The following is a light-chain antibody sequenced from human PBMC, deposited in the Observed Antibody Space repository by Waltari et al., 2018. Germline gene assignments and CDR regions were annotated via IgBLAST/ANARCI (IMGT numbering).Light chain of an antibody. J-gene: IGKJ4*01. CDR3: QQYNSYSLLS. CDR2: KSS. V-gene: IGKV1-5*03. CDR1: QSISNW. Sequence: VIISCRASQSISNWVAWYQQRPGKAPKLLVYKSSTLESGVPSRFSGRGSGTEFTLTISSLQPEDFATYYCQQYNSYSLLSFGGGTKVEIK.